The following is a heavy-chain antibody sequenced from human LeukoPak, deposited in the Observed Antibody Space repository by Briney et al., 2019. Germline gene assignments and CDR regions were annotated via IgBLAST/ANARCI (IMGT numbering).Heavy chain of an antibody. D-gene: IGHD3-22*01. CDR3: AKGGGSGNYDNSGYYNFGY. Sequence: PSETLSLTCTVSSGSISTYYWSWIRQSPGKGLEWIGYIYFSGSTTYNPSLKSRVTISVDTSKNQFSLKLSSVTAADTAVYYCAKGGGSGNYDNSGYYNFGYWGQGTLVTVSS. CDR1: SGSISTYY. CDR2: IYFSGST. V-gene: IGHV4-59*01. J-gene: IGHJ4*02.